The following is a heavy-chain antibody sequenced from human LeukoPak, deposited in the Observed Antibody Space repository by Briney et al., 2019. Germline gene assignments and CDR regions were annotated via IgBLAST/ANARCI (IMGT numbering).Heavy chain of an antibody. D-gene: IGHD2-15*01. CDR2: ITDNGNTT. CDR1: GFTFSSYA. Sequence: GGSLRLSCAAPGFTFSSYAMNWVRLSAGKGLEWVSAITDNGNTTYYADSVQGRFTISRDNSKNTLYLQMNSLGVEDTAVYYCATLRLSDHFDYWGQGTLVTVSS. V-gene: IGHV3-23*05. J-gene: IGHJ4*02. CDR3: ATLRLSDHFDY.